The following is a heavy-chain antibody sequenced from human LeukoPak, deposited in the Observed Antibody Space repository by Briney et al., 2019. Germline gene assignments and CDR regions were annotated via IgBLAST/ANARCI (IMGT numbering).Heavy chain of an antibody. CDR3: ATVYYDSSAYGDLDS. Sequence: KPGGSLRLSCAASGIAFRSFTMNWVRQAPGKGLEWVSSITPTSSSIFYADSVKGRFTISRDNAKNSLYLQMNSLRAEDTAVYHCATVYYDSSAYGDLDSWGQGTLVTVSS. V-gene: IGHV3-21*01. CDR1: GIAFRSFT. CDR2: ITPTSSSI. J-gene: IGHJ4*02. D-gene: IGHD3-22*01.